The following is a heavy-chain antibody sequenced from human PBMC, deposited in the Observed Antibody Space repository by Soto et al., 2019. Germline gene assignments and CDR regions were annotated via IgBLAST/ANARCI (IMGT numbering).Heavy chain of an antibody. CDR2: IYYSGST. Sequence: SETLSLTCTVSGGSISSYYWSWIRQPPGKGLEWIGYIYYSGSTNYNPSLKSRVTISVDTSKNQFSLKLSSVTAADTAVYYCARARGGIHHYYYYMGVWGKGTTVTVSS. CDR3: ARARGGIHHYYYYMGV. V-gene: IGHV4-59*01. J-gene: IGHJ6*03. D-gene: IGHD6-13*01. CDR1: GGSISSYY.